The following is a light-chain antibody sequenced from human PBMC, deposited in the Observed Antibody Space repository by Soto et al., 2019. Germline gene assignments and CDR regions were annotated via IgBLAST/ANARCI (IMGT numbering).Light chain of an antibody. CDR2: AAS. CDR3: QQSHSTPQT. CDR1: QNISNY. J-gene: IGKJ1*01. Sequence: DIQMTQSQSSLSAAAGDRVTITFRTSQNISNYLNWYQQKPGKAPNLLIYAASSLQSGVPSRFSGSGSGTDFTLTINSLQPEDFATYFCQQSHSTPQTFGQGTKVDIK. V-gene: IGKV1-39*01.